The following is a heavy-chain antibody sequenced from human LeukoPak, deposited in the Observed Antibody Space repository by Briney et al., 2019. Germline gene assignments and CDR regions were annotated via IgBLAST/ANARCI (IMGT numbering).Heavy chain of an antibody. V-gene: IGHV2-70*11. J-gene: IGHJ4*02. D-gene: IGHD6-19*01. CDR3: ARTVAYSSGWYRYFDY. CDR1: GFSLSTSGMC. CDR2: VDWGDDK. Sequence: SGPTLVKPTQTLTLTCTFSGFSLSTSGMCVSWIRQPPGKALEWLARVDWGDDKYYSTSLKTRLTISKDTSKNQVVLTMTNMDPVDTATYYCARTVAYSSGWYRYFDYWGQGTLVSVSS.